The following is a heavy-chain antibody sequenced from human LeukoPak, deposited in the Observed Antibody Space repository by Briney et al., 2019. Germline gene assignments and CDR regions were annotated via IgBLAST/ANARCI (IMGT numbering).Heavy chain of an antibody. D-gene: IGHD6-19*01. CDR2: INYRGSA. CDR3: ARVYSSGWYWDY. V-gene: IGHV4-31*03. CDR1: GGSISSVDYY. Sequence: PSETLSLTCTVSGGSISSVDYYWSWIRQYPGKGLEWIGYINYRGSAYYNPSLKSRVTISVDTSKNQFSLKLTSVTAADTAVYYCARVYSSGWYWDYWGQGTLVTVSS. J-gene: IGHJ4*02.